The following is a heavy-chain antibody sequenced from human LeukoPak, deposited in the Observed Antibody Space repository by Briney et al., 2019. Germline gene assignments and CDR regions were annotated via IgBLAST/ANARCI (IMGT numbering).Heavy chain of an antibody. CDR1: RLPFSNYG. D-gene: IGHD3-16*01. J-gene: IGHJ3*02. V-gene: IGHV3-33*01. CDR3: VIEGGSTDAFDI. Sequence: PGGSLRLSCAASRLPFSNYGIHWVRQAPGKGLEWVAIIWHDGSSKYYADSVKGRFTISRDNSKNTLYLQMSRLRAEDTAVYYCVIEGGSTDAFDIWGRGTMVTVS. CDR2: IWHDGSSK.